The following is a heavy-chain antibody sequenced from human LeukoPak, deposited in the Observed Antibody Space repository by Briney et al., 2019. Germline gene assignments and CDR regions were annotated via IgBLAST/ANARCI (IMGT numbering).Heavy chain of an antibody. V-gene: IGHV3-21*01. CDR2: ISSSSSYI. D-gene: IGHD3-22*01. CDR1: GFTFSSYS. J-gene: IGHJ4*02. CDR3: AKDPRRARPFNYYDSSGPREYYFDY. Sequence: GGSLRLSCAASGFTFSSYSMNWVRQAPGKGLEWVSSISSSSSYIYYADSVKGRFTISRDNSKNTLYLQMNSLRAEDTAVYYCAKDPRRARPFNYYDSSGPREYYFDYWGQGTLVTVSS.